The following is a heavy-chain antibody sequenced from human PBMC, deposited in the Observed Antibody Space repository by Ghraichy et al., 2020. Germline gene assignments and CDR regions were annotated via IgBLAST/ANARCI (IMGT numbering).Heavy chain of an antibody. D-gene: IGHD2-21*02. V-gene: IGHV3-7*01. CDR1: GFAYNSYW. Sequence: GSLRLSCAASGFAYNSYWMNWLRQAPGKGLEWVAYIKYDGSAEYYVDSVKGRFAISRDNAKNSLFLQMNSLRAEDTAVYYCARGWGRFDYWGQGTLVTVSS. J-gene: IGHJ4*02. CDR2: IKYDGSAE. CDR3: ARGWGRFDY.